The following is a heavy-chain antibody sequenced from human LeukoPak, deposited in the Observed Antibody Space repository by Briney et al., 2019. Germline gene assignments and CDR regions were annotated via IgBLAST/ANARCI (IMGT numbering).Heavy chain of an antibody. CDR3: AKGVPGSYYYFDY. D-gene: IGHD1-26*01. CDR1: GFTFSSYG. CDR2: IRYDGGNK. Sequence: GGSLRLSCAASGFTFSSYGMHWVRQAPGKGLEWVAFIRYDGGNKYYADSVKGRFTLSRDNSKNTLYLQMNSLRAEDTAVYYCAKGVPGSYYYFDYWGQGTLVTVSS. V-gene: IGHV3-30*02. J-gene: IGHJ4*02.